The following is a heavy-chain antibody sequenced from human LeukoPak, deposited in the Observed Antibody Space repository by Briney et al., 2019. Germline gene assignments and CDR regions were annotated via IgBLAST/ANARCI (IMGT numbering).Heavy chain of an antibody. CDR2: ISGSGGST. CDR3: AREPRIAVAGRYYFDY. Sequence: GGPLRLSCAASGFTFSSYAMSWVRQAPGKGLEWVSAISGSGGSTYYADSVKGRFTISRDNSKNTLYLQMNSLRAEDTAVYYCAREPRIAVAGRYYFDYWGQGTLVTVSS. V-gene: IGHV3-23*01. CDR1: GFTFSSYA. J-gene: IGHJ4*02. D-gene: IGHD6-19*01.